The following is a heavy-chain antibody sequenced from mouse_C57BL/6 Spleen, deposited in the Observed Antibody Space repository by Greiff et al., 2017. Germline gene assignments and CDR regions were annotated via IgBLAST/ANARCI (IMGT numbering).Heavy chain of an antibody. Sequence: EVKLMESGGGLVKPGGSLKLSCAASGFTFSSYAMSWVRQTPEKRLEWVATISDGGSYTYYPDNVKGRFTISRDNAKNNLYLQMSHLKSEDTAMYYCAVYYGSSYRYFDVWGTGTTVTVSS. CDR3: AVYYGSSYRYFDV. V-gene: IGHV5-4*03. CDR2: ISDGGSYT. J-gene: IGHJ1*03. CDR1: GFTFSSYA. D-gene: IGHD1-1*01.